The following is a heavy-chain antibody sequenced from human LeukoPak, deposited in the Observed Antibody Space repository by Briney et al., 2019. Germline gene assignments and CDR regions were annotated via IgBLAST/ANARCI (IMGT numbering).Heavy chain of an antibody. V-gene: IGHV1-3*01. D-gene: IGHD6-19*01. CDR1: GYTFTSYA. CDR3: ARGGIAVAALQVDY. Sequence: ASVKVSCRASGYTFTSYAMHWVRQAPGQRLEWMGWINAGNGNTKYSQKFQGRVTITRDTSASTAYMELSSLRSEDTAVYYCARGGIAVAALQVDYWGQGTLVTVSS. CDR2: INAGNGNT. J-gene: IGHJ4*02.